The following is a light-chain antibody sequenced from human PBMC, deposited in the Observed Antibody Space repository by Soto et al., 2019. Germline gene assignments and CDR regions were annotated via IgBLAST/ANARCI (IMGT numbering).Light chain of an antibody. Sequence: QSALTQPRSVSGSPGQSVTISCTGTSSDVGGYNYVSWYQQHPGKAPKLMIYDVSKRPSGVPDRFSGSKSGNTASLTISGLQAEDEADYYCCSYTDRYSLVFGTGTKVTVL. CDR2: DVS. J-gene: IGLJ1*01. V-gene: IGLV2-11*01. CDR3: CSYTDRYSLV. CDR1: SSDVGGYNY.